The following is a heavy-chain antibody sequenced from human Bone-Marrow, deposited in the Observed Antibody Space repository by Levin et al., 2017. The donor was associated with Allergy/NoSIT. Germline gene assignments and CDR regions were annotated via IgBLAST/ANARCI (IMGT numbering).Heavy chain of an antibody. CDR1: GGSISSSSYY. J-gene: IGHJ4*02. Sequence: GSLRLSCTVSGGSISSSSYYWGWIRQPPGKGLEWIGSIYYSGSTYYNPSLKSRVTISVDTSKNQFSLKLSSVTAADTAVYYCARFSYLGSVPTYYFDYWGQGTLVTVSS. V-gene: IGHV4-39*01. CDR2: IYYSGST. CDR3: ARFSYLGSVPTYYFDY. D-gene: IGHD3-10*01.